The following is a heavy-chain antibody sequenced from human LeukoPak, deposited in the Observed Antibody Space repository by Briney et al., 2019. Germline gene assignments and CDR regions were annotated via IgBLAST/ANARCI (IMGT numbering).Heavy chain of an antibody. CDR1: GVSFSDYY. CDR3: ARCTRRLLRSYFDY. J-gene: IGHJ4*02. V-gene: IGHV4-34*01. D-gene: IGHD3-22*01. CDR2: INHSGST. Sequence: ASETLSLTCAVYGVSFSDYYWSWIRQPPGKGLEWIGEINHSGSTNYNPSLKSRVTISVDTSKNQFSLKLSSVTAADTAVYYCARCTRRLLRSYFDYWGQGTLVTVSS.